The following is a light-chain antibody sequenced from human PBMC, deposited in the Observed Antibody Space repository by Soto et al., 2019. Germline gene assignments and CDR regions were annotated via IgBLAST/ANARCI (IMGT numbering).Light chain of an antibody. Sequence: QSLMSQPASGSGSPGHSITISCTGTSSDVGSYNLVSWYQQHPGKAPKLMIYEGSKRPSGVSNRFSGSKSGNTASLTISGLQAEEEADSYCCSYAGRSTYVFGTGTKVTVL. J-gene: IGLJ1*01. CDR2: EGS. CDR1: SSDVGSYNL. V-gene: IGLV2-23*01. CDR3: CSYAGRSTYV.